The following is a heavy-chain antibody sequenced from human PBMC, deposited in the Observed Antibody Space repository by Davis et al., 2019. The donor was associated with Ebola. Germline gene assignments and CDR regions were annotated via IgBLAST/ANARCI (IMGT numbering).Heavy chain of an antibody. Sequence: GESLKISCAASGFTFSSYSMNWVRQASGTGLEWVSSISSGSSYIYYADSVKGRFTISRDNADNSLYLQMNSLRAEDTAVYYCVRGASTVKTAKGWFDPWGQGALVTVSS. J-gene: IGHJ5*02. D-gene: IGHD4-17*01. V-gene: IGHV3-21*01. CDR2: ISSGSSYI. CDR3: VRGASTVKTAKGWFDP. CDR1: GFTFSSYS.